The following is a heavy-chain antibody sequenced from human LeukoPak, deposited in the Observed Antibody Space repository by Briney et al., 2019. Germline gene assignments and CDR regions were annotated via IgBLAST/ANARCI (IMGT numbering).Heavy chain of an antibody. D-gene: IGHD5-12*01. CDR2: IHYDGRTI. CDR1: AFTFSDFG. V-gene: IGHV3-30*02. CDR3: AKVYGGYDFFDY. J-gene: IGHJ4*02. Sequence: GGSLRLSFAASAFTFSDFGMHWVRQAPGKGLEWVAFIHYDGRTIYYADSVKGRFTVSRDNSKNTMYLQMNTLTTDDTAVYYCAKVYGGYDFFDYWGQGTLVTVSS.